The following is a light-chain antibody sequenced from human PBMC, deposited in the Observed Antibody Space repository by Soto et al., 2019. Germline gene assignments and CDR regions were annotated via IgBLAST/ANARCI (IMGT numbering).Light chain of an antibody. Sequence: QSDLTQPASVSGSPGQSITISCTGTSSDFGGYNYVSWYQQHPGKAPKLMIYDVSNRPSGVSNRFSGSKSGNTASLTISGLQAEDEADYYCSSYTSSSTLXVFGTGNKVTVL. CDR1: SSDFGGYNY. CDR3: SSYTSSSTLXV. CDR2: DVS. J-gene: IGLJ1*01. V-gene: IGLV2-14*01.